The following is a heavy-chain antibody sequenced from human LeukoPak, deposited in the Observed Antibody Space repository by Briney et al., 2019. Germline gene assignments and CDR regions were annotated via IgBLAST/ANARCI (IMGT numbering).Heavy chain of an antibody. CDR1: GYSISSGYY. V-gene: IGHV4-38-2*02. J-gene: IGHJ4*02. D-gene: IGHD3-9*01. CDR3: ATQSRGLRYFDWLFNY. CDR2: INHSGST. Sequence: PSETLSLTCTVSGYSISSGYYWGWIRQPPGKGLEWIGEINHSGSTNYNPSLKSRVTISVDTSKNQFSLKLSSVTAADTAVYYCATQSRGLRYFDWLFNYWGQGTLVTVSS.